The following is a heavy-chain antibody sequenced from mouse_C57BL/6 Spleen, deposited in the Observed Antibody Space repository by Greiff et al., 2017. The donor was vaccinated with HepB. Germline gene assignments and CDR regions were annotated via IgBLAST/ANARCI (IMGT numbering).Heavy chain of an antibody. CDR3: ARGRLGRRWLAY. CDR2: IDPSDSYT. D-gene: IGHD3-2*01. Sequence: VQLQQSGAELVRPGTSVKLSCKASGYTFTSYWMHWVKQRPGQGLEWIGVIDPSDSYTNYNQKLKGKATLTVDTSSSTAYMQLSSLTSEESAVYYCARGRLGRRWLAYWGQGTLVTVSA. CDR1: GYTFTSYW. J-gene: IGHJ3*01. V-gene: IGHV1-59*01.